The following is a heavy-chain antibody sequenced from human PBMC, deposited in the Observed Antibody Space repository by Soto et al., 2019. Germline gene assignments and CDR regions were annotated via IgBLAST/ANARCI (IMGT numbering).Heavy chain of an antibody. V-gene: IGHV3-30-3*01. CDR3: ARDPASADYYYYYGMDV. D-gene: IGHD2-2*01. CDR1: GFTFSSYA. J-gene: IGHJ6*02. Sequence: GGSLRLSCAASGFTFSSYAMHWVRQAPGKGLEWVAVISYDGSNKYYADSVKGRLTISRDNSKNTLYLQMNSLRAEDTAVYYCARDPASADYYYYYGMDVWGQGTTVTVSS. CDR2: ISYDGSNK.